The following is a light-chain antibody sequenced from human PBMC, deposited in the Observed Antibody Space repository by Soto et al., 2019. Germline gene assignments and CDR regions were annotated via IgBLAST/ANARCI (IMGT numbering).Light chain of an antibody. CDR3: ASWDDSLNGLV. V-gene: IGLV1-44*01. CDR1: SSNIGSNN. Sequence: QSVLTQPPSASATPGQRVTISCSGSSSNIGSNNVEWYQHLPGTAPKLLIYSNNQGPSGVPDRFSGSKSCTSASLAISGLQSEDEADYYCASWDDSLNGLVIGGGTQLTVL. J-gene: IGLJ3*02. CDR2: SNN.